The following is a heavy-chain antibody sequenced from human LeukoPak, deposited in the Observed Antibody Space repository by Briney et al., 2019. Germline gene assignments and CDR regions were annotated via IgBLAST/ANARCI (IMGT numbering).Heavy chain of an antibody. CDR3: ARSGGWYYFDY. V-gene: IGHV1-2*02. Sequence: ASVKVSCKASGYTFTGYYMHWVRQAPGQGFEWMGWINPNSGGTHYAQKFQGRVTMTRDTSISTAYMELSRLTSDDTAVYYCARSGGWYYFDYWGQGTLVTVSS. D-gene: IGHD6-19*01. J-gene: IGHJ4*02. CDR1: GYTFTGYY. CDR2: INPNSGGT.